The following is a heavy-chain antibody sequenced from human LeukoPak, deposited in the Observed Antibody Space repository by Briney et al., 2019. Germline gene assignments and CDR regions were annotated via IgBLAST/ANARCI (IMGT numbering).Heavy chain of an antibody. J-gene: IGHJ1*01. V-gene: IGHV1-69*13. CDR1: GGTFSNYA. Sequence: SVKVSCKASGGTFSNYAISWVRQAPGQGLEWMGGITPMFGTAKYAQKFQGRVTITADESTSTAYMELSSLRSEDTAVYYCARGPPFPQYYDSSGYYEEYFQHWGQGTLVTVSS. CDR2: ITPMFGTA. CDR3: ARGPPFPQYYDSSGYYEEYFQH. D-gene: IGHD3-22*01.